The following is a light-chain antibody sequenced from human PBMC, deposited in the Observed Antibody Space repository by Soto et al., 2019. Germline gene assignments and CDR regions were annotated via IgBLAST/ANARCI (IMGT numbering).Light chain of an antibody. Sequence: EIVLKQSPGTLSLSPGERATLSRRASQSVSNNYLAWYQQKPGQAPRLLIYDVSNRATDIPARFSGSGSGTDFTLTISRLEPEDLAVYYCQQRSNWPRTFGQGTKVDIK. CDR1: QSVSNNY. CDR2: DVS. V-gene: IGKV3D-20*02. J-gene: IGKJ1*01. CDR3: QQRSNWPRT.